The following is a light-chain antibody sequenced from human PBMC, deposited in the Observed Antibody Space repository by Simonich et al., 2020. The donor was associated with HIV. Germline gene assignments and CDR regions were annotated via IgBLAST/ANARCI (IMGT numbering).Light chain of an antibody. CDR2: AAS. J-gene: IGKJ1*01. Sequence: IQLTQSPSSLSASVGDRVTITCRASQGIISALAWYQQKPGKAPKLLIYAASNLEAGVPSRFSGSGSWTDFTFTISSLQPEDIATYYCQQYDNLPWTFGQGTKVEIK. V-gene: IGKV1-33*01. CDR3: QQYDNLPWT. CDR1: QGIISA.